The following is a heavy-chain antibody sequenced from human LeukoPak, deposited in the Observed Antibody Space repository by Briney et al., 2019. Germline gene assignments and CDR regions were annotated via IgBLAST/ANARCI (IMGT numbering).Heavy chain of an antibody. D-gene: IGHD4-17*01. CDR2: IYSGGST. CDR1: EFSVGSNY. J-gene: IGHJ4*02. Sequence: SGGSLRLSCAASEFSVGSNYMTWVRQAPGKGLEWVSLIYSGGSTYYADSVKGRFTISRDNSKNTLYLQMNSLRGEDTAVYYCAKLGTTSVTTGYWGQGTLVTVSS. CDR3: AKLGTTSVTTGY. V-gene: IGHV3-66*01.